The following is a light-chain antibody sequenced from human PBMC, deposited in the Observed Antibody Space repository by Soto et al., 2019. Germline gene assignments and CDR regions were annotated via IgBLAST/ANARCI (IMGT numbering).Light chain of an antibody. CDR2: TAS. V-gene: IGKV1-9*01. CDR3: QQLYTYPLT. J-gene: IGKJ4*01. Sequence: DIQLTQSPSLLSASVGDRVTVTCRASQGINSYLAWYQQKPGKAPKLLIYTASTLQSGVPSRFSSSGSGTEFTLTITSLQPEDFAAYYCQQLYTYPLTFGGGTKVEIK. CDR1: QGINSY.